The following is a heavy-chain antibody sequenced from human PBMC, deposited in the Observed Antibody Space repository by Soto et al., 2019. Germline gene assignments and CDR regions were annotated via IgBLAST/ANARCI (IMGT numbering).Heavy chain of an antibody. CDR1: GYTFTSYA. V-gene: IGHV1-3*01. Sequence: ASVKVSCKASGYTFTSYAMHWVRQAPGQRLEWMGWINAGNGNTKYSQKFQGRVTITRDTSASTAYMELSSLRSEDTAVYYCARVMIEASRSQYYFDYWGQGTLVTVSS. CDR2: INAGNGNT. J-gene: IGHJ4*02. CDR3: ARVMIEASRSQYYFDY. D-gene: IGHD3-22*01.